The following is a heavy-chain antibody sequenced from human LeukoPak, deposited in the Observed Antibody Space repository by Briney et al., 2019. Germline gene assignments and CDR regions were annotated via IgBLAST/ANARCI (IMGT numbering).Heavy chain of an antibody. CDR3: ARTPYSGATTGWFDP. D-gene: IGHD5-12*01. J-gene: IGHJ5*02. Sequence: SETLSLTCTVSGGSLSGTSYYWGWLRQPPGRGLEWVGSIYYSGSTYYNPSLKSRVTISVDTSKNQFSLKLSSVTAADTAVYYCARTPYSGATTGWFDPWGQGTLVTVSS. V-gene: IGHV4-39*07. CDR2: IYYSGST. CDR1: GGSLSGTSYY.